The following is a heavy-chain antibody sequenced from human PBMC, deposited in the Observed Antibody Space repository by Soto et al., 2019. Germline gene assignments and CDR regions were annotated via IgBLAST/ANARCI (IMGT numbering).Heavy chain of an antibody. CDR1: GFTFSSYW. D-gene: IGHD2-15*01. CDR2: IKQDGSEK. V-gene: IGHV3-7*01. Sequence: PGGSLRLSCAASGFTFSSYWMSWVRQAPGKGLEWVANIKQDGSEKYYVGSVKGRFTISRDNAKNSLYLQMNSLRAEDTAVYYCARASLGYCSGGSCYGEKAFDIWGQGTMVTVSS. J-gene: IGHJ3*02. CDR3: ARASLGYCSGGSCYGEKAFDI.